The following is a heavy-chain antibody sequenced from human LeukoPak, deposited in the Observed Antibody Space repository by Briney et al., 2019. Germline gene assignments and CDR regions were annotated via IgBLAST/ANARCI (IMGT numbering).Heavy chain of an antibody. CDR3: ASSLLYCSGGSCYDY. Sequence: SETLSLTCTVSGYSISSGYYWGWIRQPPGKGLEWIGSIYHSGSTYYNPSLKSRVTISVDTSKNQFSLKLSSVTAADTAVYYCASSLLYCSGGSCYDYWGQGTLVTVSS. D-gene: IGHD2-15*01. CDR2: IYHSGST. J-gene: IGHJ4*02. CDR1: GYSISSGYY. V-gene: IGHV4-38-2*02.